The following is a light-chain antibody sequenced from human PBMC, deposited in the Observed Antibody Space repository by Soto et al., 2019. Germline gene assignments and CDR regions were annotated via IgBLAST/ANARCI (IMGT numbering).Light chain of an antibody. CDR3: PQYESAPLT. V-gene: IGKV3-20*01. CDR2: RAS. Sequence: EIVLTQSPDTLSLSPGERATLSCRASQSVSSSFVAWYHQKPGQAPRLLLYRASSRATGIPDRCTGSGSGTDFTLTISRLEPEDFAVYYCPQYESAPLTFGGGTKVEIK. J-gene: IGKJ4*01. CDR1: QSVSSSF.